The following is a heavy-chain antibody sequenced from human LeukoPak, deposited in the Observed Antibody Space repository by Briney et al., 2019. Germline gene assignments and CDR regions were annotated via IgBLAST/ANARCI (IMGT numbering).Heavy chain of an antibody. Sequence: SETLSLTCTVSGVSIRSYYWSWIRQPPGRGLEWIGYIYYSGSTNYNPSLKSRVTISIDTSKNQFSLRLSSVTAADTAVYYCARVGSGCFHYWGQGALVTVSS. CDR1: GVSIRSYY. CDR3: ARVGSGCFHY. J-gene: IGHJ4*02. CDR2: IYYSGST. V-gene: IGHV4-59*01. D-gene: IGHD6-19*01.